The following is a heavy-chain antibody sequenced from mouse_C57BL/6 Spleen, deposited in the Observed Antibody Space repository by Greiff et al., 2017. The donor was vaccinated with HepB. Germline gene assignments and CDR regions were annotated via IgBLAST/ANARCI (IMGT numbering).Heavy chain of an antibody. CDR2: IDPSDSYT. D-gene: IGHD2-1*01. CDR3: ARGGVYYGSYNFDY. J-gene: IGHJ2*01. V-gene: IGHV1-59*01. Sequence: QVQLQQPGAELVRPGTSVKLSCKASGYTFTSYWMHWVKQRPGQGLEWIGVIDPSDSYTNYNQKFKGKATFTVDTSSSTAYMQLSSLTSEDSAVYYCARGGVYYGSYNFDYWGKGTTLTVSS. CDR1: GYTFTSYW.